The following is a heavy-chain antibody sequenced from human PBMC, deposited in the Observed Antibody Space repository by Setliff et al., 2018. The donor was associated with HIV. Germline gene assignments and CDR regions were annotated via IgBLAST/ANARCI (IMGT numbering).Heavy chain of an antibody. V-gene: IGHV3-64D*09. J-gene: IGHJ4*02. D-gene: IGHD3-22*01. CDR2: LSRGGDNT. Sequence: PGGSLGLSCLVSGFTVSTYSLNWARQAPGKRPEYVAALSRGGDNTKYADSVKGRFIISRDTSKNTLYLQMSSLRPDDTAIYYCVKPYTGYYYDGSVYDDFWGQGTLVTVSS. CDR1: GFTVSTYS. CDR3: VKPYTGYYYDGSVYDDF.